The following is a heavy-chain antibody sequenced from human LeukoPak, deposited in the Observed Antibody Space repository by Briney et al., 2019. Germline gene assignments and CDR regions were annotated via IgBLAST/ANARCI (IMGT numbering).Heavy chain of an antibody. CDR1: GFSVSSNY. J-gene: IGHJ6*03. CDR3: AKDWAISRSYYYYMDV. Sequence: PGGSLRLSCAASGFSVSSNYMSWVRQAPGKGLEWVSLIYSGGRTYYADSVKGRFTISRDNSKNTLYVQMNSLRAEDTAVYYCAKDWAISRSYYYYMDVWGKGTTVTISS. V-gene: IGHV3-53*05. D-gene: IGHD3-9*01. CDR2: IYSGGRT.